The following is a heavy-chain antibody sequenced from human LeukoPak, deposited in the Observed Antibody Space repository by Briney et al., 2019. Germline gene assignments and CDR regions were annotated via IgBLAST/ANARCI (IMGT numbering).Heavy chain of an antibody. CDR3: ARPQTGIGEIEDEDWFDP. D-gene: IGHD3-10*01. V-gene: IGHV1-2*02. CDR1: GYTFTGYY. Sequence: HGASVKVSCKASGYTFTGYYMHWVRQAPGQGLEWMGWINPNSGGTNYAQKFQGRVTMTRDTSISTAYMELSRLRSDDTAVYYCARPQTGIGEIEDEDWFDPWGQGTLVTVSS. J-gene: IGHJ5*02. CDR2: INPNSGGT.